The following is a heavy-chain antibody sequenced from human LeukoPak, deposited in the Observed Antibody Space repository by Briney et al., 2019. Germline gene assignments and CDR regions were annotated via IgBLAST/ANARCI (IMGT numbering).Heavy chain of an antibody. Sequence: ASVKVSCKASGYTFTSYYMHWVRQAPGQGLEWMGIINPSGGSTSYAQKFQGRVTMTRDTSTSTVYMELSSLRSEDTAVYYCATQSPSLYYYDSSGEYPFDIWGQGTMVTVSS. J-gene: IGHJ3*02. CDR1: GYTFTSYY. D-gene: IGHD3-22*01. CDR2: INPSGGST. CDR3: ATQSPSLYYYDSSGEYPFDI. V-gene: IGHV1-46*01.